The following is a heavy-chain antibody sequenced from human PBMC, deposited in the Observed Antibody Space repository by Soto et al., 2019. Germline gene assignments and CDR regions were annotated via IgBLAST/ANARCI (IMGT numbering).Heavy chain of an antibody. CDR2: ISSSSSTI. Sequence: VGSLILSCAASGFTFSSYSMNWVRQAPGKGLEWVSYISSSSSTIYYADSVKGRFTISRDDSKNTAYLQMNSLKIEDTAMYYCTRHPGQEGFDPWGQGTLVTVSS. J-gene: IGHJ5*02. CDR1: GFTFSSYS. CDR3: TRHPGQEGFDP. V-gene: IGHV3-48*04.